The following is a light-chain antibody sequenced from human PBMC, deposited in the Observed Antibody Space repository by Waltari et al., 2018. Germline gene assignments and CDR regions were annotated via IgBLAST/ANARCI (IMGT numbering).Light chain of an antibody. CDR3: QQYKSSWLT. Sequence: DIQMTQSPSTLSASVGDRVPITCRASQTIVSWLAWYQQKPGKAPNLLIYKASSLESGVPSRFSGSGSGTEFTLTISSLQPDDSATYYCQQYKSSWLTFGGGTKVEIK. CDR2: KAS. J-gene: IGKJ4*01. CDR1: QTIVSW. V-gene: IGKV1-5*03.